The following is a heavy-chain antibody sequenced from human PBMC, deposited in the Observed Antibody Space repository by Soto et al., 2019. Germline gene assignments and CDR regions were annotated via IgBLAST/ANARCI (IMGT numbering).Heavy chain of an antibody. V-gene: IGHV3-7*03. CDR3: ARGRHYYGSGSDSLDY. Sequence: EVQLVDSGGGLVQPGGSLRLSCAASGFTFSSYWMTWVRQAPGKGLEWLANIKQDGSGKNYVDSVKGRFTISRDNAKNSVSLQMNSLRAEDTAVYYCARGRHYYGSGSDSLDYWGQGTLVTVSS. CDR2: IKQDGSGK. D-gene: IGHD3-10*01. J-gene: IGHJ4*02. CDR1: GFTFSSYW.